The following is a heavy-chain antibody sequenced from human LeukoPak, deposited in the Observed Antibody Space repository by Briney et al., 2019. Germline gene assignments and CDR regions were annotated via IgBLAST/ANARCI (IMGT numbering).Heavy chain of an antibody. J-gene: IGHJ4*02. V-gene: IGHV1-69*13. D-gene: IGHD6-13*01. CDR2: IIPIFGTA. CDR3: ARDLGAREQQLAFDY. CDR1: GGTFSSYA. Sequence: SVKVSCKASGGTFSSYAISWVRQAPGQGLEWMGGIIPIFGTANYAQKFQGRVTITADESTSTAYMELSSLRSEDTAVYYCARDLGAREQQLAFDYWGQGSLVTVSS.